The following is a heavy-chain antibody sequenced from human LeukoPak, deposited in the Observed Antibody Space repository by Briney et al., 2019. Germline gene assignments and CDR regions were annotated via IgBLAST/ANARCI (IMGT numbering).Heavy chain of an antibody. J-gene: IGHJ5*02. CDR2: IRYDGSNK. D-gene: IGHD3-16*01. CDR3: AKELRPRGQDWFDP. V-gene: IGHV3-30*02. Sequence: GGSLRLSCAASGFVFSSFGMHWVRQAPGKGLEWVAFIRYDGSNKYYADSVKGRFTISRDNSKNTLYLQMNSLRAEDTAVYYCAKELRPRGQDWFDPWGQGTLVTVSS. CDR1: GFVFSSFG.